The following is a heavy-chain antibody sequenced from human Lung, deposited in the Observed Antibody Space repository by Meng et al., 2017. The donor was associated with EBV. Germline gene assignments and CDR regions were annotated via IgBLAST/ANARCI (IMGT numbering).Heavy chain of an antibody. CDR2: ISSSSDFI. CDR3: ARDGGGYDFWYFDL. D-gene: IGHD5-12*01. J-gene: IGHJ2*01. Sequence: QLVESGXXVVTQGGXLRLSGAXSGFTSSSYSMNWIRQPPGKGLEWVASISSSSDFIYYAAAVRGRFTISRDNAKNSLYLQMNSLRGEDTAVYYCARDGGGYDFWYFDLWGRGTLVTVSS. CDR1: GFTSSSYS. V-gene: IGHV3-21*01.